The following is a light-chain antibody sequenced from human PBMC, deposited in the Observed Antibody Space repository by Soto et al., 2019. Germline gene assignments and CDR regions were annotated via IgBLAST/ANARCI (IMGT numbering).Light chain of an antibody. V-gene: IGKV2D-29*02. Sequence: DVVMTQTPLSLSVAPGQPASISCKSSQSLLHITGETFLFWYLQKPGQSPQLLIYEVSTRVSGVPDRFSGSGSGTAFTLAISRVETDDVGIYYCMQSTQLPPTFGQGTRLGIE. J-gene: IGKJ5*01. CDR2: EVS. CDR3: MQSTQLPPT. CDR1: QSLLHITGETF.